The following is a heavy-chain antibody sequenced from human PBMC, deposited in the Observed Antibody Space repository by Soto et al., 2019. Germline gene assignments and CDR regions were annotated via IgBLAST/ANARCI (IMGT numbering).Heavy chain of an antibody. V-gene: IGHV4-59*01. CDR1: GGSISSYY. CDR2: IYYSGST. D-gene: IGHD5-18*01. CDR3: ARSSGGYGSSFDY. J-gene: IGHJ4*02. Sequence: QVQLQESGPGLVKPSETLSLTCTVSGGSISSYYWSWIRQPPGKGLEWIGYIYYSGSTNYNPSLKYRVTISVDTSKTQFSLKLSSVTAADTAVYYCARSSGGYGSSFDYWGQGTLVTVSS.